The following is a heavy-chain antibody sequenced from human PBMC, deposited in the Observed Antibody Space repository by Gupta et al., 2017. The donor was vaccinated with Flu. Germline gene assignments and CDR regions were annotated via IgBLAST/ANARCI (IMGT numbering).Heavy chain of an antibody. V-gene: IGHV1-2*02. CDR1: GYTFTGYY. CDR3: ARAPPPRQVQWLIQHPPDY. J-gene: IGHJ4*02. CDR2: INPNSGGT. Sequence: QVQRVQSGAEVKKPGASVKVSCKASGYTFTGYYMHWVRPAPGQGLEWMGWINPNSGGTNYAQKFQGRVTMTRDTSISTAYMELSRLRSDDTAVYYCARAPPPRQVQWLIQHPPDYWGQGTLVTVSS. D-gene: IGHD6-19*01.